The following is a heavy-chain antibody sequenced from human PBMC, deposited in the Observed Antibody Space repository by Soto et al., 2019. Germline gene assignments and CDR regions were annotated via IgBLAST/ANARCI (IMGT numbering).Heavy chain of an antibody. Sequence: QLQLQESGPGLVKPSETLSLTCSVSGDSINSDNYYWGWIRQPPGKGLEWIGGIYYRGNTYYNPSLKTRVTISLDKSKSQFSLTLNSVTAADSAVYFCARLEGLATISYYFDYWGQGTLVTVSS. CDR1: GDSINSDNYY. V-gene: IGHV4-39*01. CDR3: ARLEGLATISYYFDY. D-gene: IGHD3-9*01. CDR2: IYYRGNT. J-gene: IGHJ4*02.